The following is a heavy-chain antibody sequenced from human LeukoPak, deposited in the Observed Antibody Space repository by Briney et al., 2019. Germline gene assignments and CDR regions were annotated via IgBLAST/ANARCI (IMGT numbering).Heavy chain of an antibody. CDR3: ARSRKGFVNAFDI. J-gene: IGHJ3*02. CDR1: GFTFSSYD. D-gene: IGHD2-21*01. Sequence: PGGSLRLSCAASGFTFSSYDMHWVRQATGKGLEWVSAIGTAGDTYYPGSVKGRFTISRENAKNSLYLQMNRLRAGDTAVYYCARSRKGFVNAFDIWGQGTMVTVSS. V-gene: IGHV3-13*01. CDR2: IGTAGDT.